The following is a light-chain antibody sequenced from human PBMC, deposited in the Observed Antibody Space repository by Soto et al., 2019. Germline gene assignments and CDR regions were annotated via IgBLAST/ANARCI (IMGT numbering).Light chain of an antibody. CDR3: QQLNTYPIT. J-gene: IGKJ5*01. Sequence: IQLTQSPSSLSASVGDRVTITCRASQGISSFLAWYHQKPGKAPKLLISAASTLQSGVPSRFSGSGSGTDFTLTISSLQPEDSATYYCQQLNTYPITFGQGTRRRL. CDR2: AAS. CDR1: QGISSF. V-gene: IGKV1-9*01.